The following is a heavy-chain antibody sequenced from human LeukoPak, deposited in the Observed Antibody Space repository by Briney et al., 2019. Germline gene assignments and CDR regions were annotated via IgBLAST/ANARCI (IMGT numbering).Heavy chain of an antibody. CDR2: ISGSGGST. D-gene: IGHD3-22*01. CDR1: GFTFSSYS. CDR3: ARDWFSGHYYYDSSGRTGGYYFDY. Sequence: GGSLRLSCAASGFTFSSYSMNWVRQAPGKGLEWVSAISGSGGSTYYADSVKGRFTISRDNSKNTLYLQMNSLRAEDTAVYYCARDWFSGHYYYDSSGRTGGYYFDYWGQGTLVTVSS. V-gene: IGHV3-23*01. J-gene: IGHJ4*02.